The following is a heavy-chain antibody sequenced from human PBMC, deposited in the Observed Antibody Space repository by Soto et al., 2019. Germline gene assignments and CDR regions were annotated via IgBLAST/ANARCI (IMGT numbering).Heavy chain of an antibody. V-gene: IGHV3-30-3*01. CDR2: ISYDETNE. CDR3: ARAPFDSSSYFAD. J-gene: IGHJ4*02. Sequence: EESLRLCCAASGFTCIRYSMHWGLQAPGKGLEWVAAISYDETNESYADSVKGRFTISRDISKNTMFLQMNSLRPEDTAVYFGARAPFDSSSYFADWCQGTRLTVAS. CDR1: GFTCIRYS. D-gene: IGHD3-22*01.